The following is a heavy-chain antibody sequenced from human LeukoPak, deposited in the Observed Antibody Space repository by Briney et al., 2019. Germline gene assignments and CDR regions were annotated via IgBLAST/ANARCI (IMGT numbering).Heavy chain of an antibody. CDR1: GFTFSNAW. Sequence: QTGGSLRLSCAVSGFTFSNAWMSWVRQAPGKGLEWVSYISSSGSTIYYADSVKGRFTISRDNTKNSLYLQMNSLRAEDTAVYYCALKVRGAGLLDWGQGTLVTVSS. D-gene: IGHD3-10*01. J-gene: IGHJ4*02. CDR3: ALKVRGAGLLD. V-gene: IGHV3-48*04. CDR2: ISSSGSTI.